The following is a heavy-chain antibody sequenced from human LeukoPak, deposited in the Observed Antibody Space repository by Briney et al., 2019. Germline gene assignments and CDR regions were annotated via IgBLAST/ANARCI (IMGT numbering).Heavy chain of an antibody. CDR3: ARASRFGIVGAIDAFDI. J-gene: IGHJ3*02. CDR1: GFTFSSYA. CDR2: ISSSSSTI. D-gene: IGHD1-26*01. V-gene: IGHV3-48*04. Sequence: SGGSLRLSCAASGFTFSSYAMNWVRQAPGKGLEWVSYISSSSSTIYYADSVKGRFTISRDNAKNSLYLQMNSLRAEDTAVYYCARASRFGIVGAIDAFDIWGQGTMVTVSS.